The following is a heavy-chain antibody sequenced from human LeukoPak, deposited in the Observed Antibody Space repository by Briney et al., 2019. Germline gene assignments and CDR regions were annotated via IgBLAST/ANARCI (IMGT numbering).Heavy chain of an antibody. CDR2: ISGSTDRT. CDR3: AKGGSSAVAGNKNY. D-gene: IGHD6-19*01. J-gene: IGHJ4*02. V-gene: IGHV3-23*01. Sequence: GGALRLSCAASGFTFSSYAMSWVRQAPGKGLEWVSAISGSTDRTYYADSVKGRFTVSRDNSKNTLYLQMNSLRAEDTAVYYCAKGGSSAVAGNKNYWGQGTLVTVSS. CDR1: GFTFSSYA.